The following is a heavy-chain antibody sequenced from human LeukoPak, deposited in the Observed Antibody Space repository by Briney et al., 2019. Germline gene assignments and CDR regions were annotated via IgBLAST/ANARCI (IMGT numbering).Heavy chain of an antibody. CDR3: ARDSSGWYPVVY. Sequence: PGGSLRLSCAASGFTFSSYSMNWVRQAQGKGLEWVSSISSSSSYIYYADSVKGRFTISRDNAKNSLHLQMNSLRAEDTAVYYCARDSSGWYPVVYWGQGTLVTVSS. J-gene: IGHJ4*02. D-gene: IGHD6-19*01. V-gene: IGHV3-21*01. CDR2: ISSSSSYI. CDR1: GFTFSSYS.